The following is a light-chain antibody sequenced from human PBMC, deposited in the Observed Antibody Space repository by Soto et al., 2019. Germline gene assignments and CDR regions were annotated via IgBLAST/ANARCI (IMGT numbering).Light chain of an antibody. V-gene: IGKV3-11*01. J-gene: IGKJ1*01. CDR1: QSVSSY. Sequence: EIVLTKSPGTLSLSPGERATLSCRASQSVSSYLAWYQQKPGQAPRLLIYDASNRATGIPARFSGSGSGTDFTLTISSLEPEDFAVYYCQQRSNWPPWTFGQGTKVDI. CDR2: DAS. CDR3: QQRSNWPPWT.